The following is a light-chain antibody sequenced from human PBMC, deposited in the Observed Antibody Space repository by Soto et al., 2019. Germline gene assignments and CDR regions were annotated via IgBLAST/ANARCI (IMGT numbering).Light chain of an antibody. Sequence: QSVLTQPASVSGSPGQSITISCTGTSSDVGGYNSVSWYRQDPGKAPKLMIYDVTNRPSGVSNRFSGSKSGNTASLTISGLQAEDEPDYYCSSSTSSITYVFGTGTKVTVL. V-gene: IGLV2-14*01. CDR3: SSSTSSITYV. J-gene: IGLJ1*01. CDR2: DVT. CDR1: SSDVGGYNS.